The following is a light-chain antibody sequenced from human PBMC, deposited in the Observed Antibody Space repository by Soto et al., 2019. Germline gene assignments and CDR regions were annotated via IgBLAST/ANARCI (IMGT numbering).Light chain of an antibody. CDR3: QLYGGSHMFS. J-gene: IGKJ2*01. V-gene: IGKV3-20*01. CDR1: ESISSSY. CDR2: AAS. Sequence: EIVLTQSPGTLSLSPGEGATLSCRASESISSSYLAWYQQRPGQSPRLLIYAASSRAAGIPDRFSGSGSGADFNLTISRLEPEDFGVYYCQLYGGSHMFSFGQGTKLQIK.